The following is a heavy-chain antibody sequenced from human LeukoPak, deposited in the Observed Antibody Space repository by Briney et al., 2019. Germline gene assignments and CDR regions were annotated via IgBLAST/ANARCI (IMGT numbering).Heavy chain of an antibody. CDR1: GYTFTGYY. CDR3: ARGPVAGNYYYYGMDV. J-gene: IGHJ6*02. D-gene: IGHD6-19*01. CDR2: INPNSGGT. V-gene: IGHV1-2*02. Sequence: ASVKVSCKASGYTFTGYYMHWVRQAPGQGLEWMGWINPNSGGTNYAQKFQGRVTMTRDTSISTAYVELSRLRSDDTAVYYCARGPVAGNYYYYGMDVWGQGTTVTVSS.